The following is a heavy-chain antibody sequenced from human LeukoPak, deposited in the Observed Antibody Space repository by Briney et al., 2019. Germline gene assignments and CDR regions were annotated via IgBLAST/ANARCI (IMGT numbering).Heavy chain of an antibody. J-gene: IGHJ4*02. CDR1: GYNFTPYW. D-gene: IGHD6-13*01. Sequence: GESLKISCKGSGYNFTPYWIVWVRQMPGKGLEWMGIIYPGDSDTRYSPSFQGQVTISADKSISTAYLQWSSLKASDTAVYYCARSRTSSWADFDYWGQGTLVTVSS. V-gene: IGHV5-51*01. CDR2: IYPGDSDT. CDR3: ARSRTSSWADFDY.